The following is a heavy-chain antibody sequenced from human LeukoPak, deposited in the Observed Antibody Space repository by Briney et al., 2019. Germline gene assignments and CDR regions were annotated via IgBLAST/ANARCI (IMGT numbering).Heavy chain of an antibody. CDR3: SRGAPTIAMTGTGLDY. CDR2: VNPNSGGT. Sequence: ASVKVSCKASGYTFSDYYMHWVRQAPGQGLEWMGWVNPNSGGTNYAQKFQGRFTMTRDPSINTAYMEVSGLRSDDTAVYYCSRGAPTIAMTGTGLDYWGQGTLVAVSS. CDR1: GYTFSDYY. D-gene: IGHD6-19*01. J-gene: IGHJ4*02. V-gene: IGHV1-2*02.